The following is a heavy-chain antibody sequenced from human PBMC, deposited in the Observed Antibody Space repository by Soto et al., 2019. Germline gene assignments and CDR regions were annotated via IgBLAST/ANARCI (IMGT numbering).Heavy chain of an antibody. CDR3: ARDSITMIVVVEGAFVI. Sequence: EVQLVESGGGLVQPGGSLRLSCAASGFTFSSYSMNWVRQAPGKGLEWVSYISSSSSTIYYADSVKGRFTISRDNAKNSLYLQMNSLRDEDTAVYYCARDSITMIVVVEGAFVIWGQGTMVTVSS. CDR1: GFTFSSYS. J-gene: IGHJ3*02. D-gene: IGHD3-22*01. CDR2: ISSSSSTI. V-gene: IGHV3-48*02.